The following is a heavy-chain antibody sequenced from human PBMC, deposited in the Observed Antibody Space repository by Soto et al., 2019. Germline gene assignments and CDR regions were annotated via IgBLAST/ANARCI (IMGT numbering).Heavy chain of an antibody. CDR3: ARESYGRDGYRVAAPLKNYYYYGMDV. D-gene: IGHD5-12*01. CDR1: GGTFSSYA. V-gene: IGHV1-69*01. Sequence: QVQLVQSGAEVKKPGSSVKVSCKASGGTFSSYAISWVRQAPGQGLEWMGGIIPIFGTANYAQKFQGRVTITADESTSTAYMELSSLRSEDTAVYYWARESYGRDGYRVAAPLKNYYYYGMDVWGQGTTVTVSS. J-gene: IGHJ6*02. CDR2: IIPIFGTA.